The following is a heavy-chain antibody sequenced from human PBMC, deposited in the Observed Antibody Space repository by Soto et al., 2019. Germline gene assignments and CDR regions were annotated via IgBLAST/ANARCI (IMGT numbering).Heavy chain of an antibody. V-gene: IGHV2-5*02. CDR2: IYWDDDK. D-gene: IGHD3-10*01. J-gene: IGHJ3*02. Sequence: QITLKESGPTLVKPTQTLTLTCTFSGFSLSTSGVGVGWIRQPPGKALEWLALIYWDDDKRYSPSLKSRLTINKDTSQNQVVLTMTNMDPVDTATYYCAHEPGSYYQRFAFDIWGQGTMVTVSS. CDR1: GFSLSTSGVG. CDR3: AHEPGSYYQRFAFDI.